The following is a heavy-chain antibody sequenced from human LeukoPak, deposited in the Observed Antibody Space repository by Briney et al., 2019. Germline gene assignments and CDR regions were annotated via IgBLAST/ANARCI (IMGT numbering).Heavy chain of an antibody. V-gene: IGHV3-74*01. CDR2: INSDGSST. CDR1: GFTFSSYW. CDR3: ARVTYYYDSSGYPPDY. Sequence: PGGSLRLSCAASGFTFSSYWMHWVRQAPGKGLVWVSRINSDGSSTSYADSVKGGFTISRDNAKNTLYLQMNSLRAEDTAVYYCARVTYYYDSSGYPPDYWGQGTLVTVSS. D-gene: IGHD3-22*01. J-gene: IGHJ4*02.